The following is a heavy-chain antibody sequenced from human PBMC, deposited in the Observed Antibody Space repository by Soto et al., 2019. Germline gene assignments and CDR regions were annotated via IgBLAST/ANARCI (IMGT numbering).Heavy chain of an antibody. CDR1: GYTFTSYA. V-gene: IGHV1-3*05. J-gene: IGHJ4*02. Sequence: QVQLVQSGAEEKKPGASVKVSCKASGYTFTSYAMHWVRQAPGQRLEWMGWINAGNGNTKYSQKFQGRVTITRDTTTITAYMEMSSLKYEDTPVYFCAKSIVVETALEYWGQGTLISVSS. CDR2: INAGNGNT. D-gene: IGHD2-21*02. CDR3: AKSIVVETALEY.